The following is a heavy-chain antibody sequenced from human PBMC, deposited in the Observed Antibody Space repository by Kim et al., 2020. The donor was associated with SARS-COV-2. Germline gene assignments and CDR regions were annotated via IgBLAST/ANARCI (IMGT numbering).Heavy chain of an antibody. CDR2: INPNSGDT. CDR1: GYTFTGYY. V-gene: IGHV1-2*02. D-gene: IGHD3-10*01. CDR3: ARGGIWFGQLGGDIDY. Sequence: ASVKVSCKASGYTFTGYYMHWVRQAPGQGLEWMGWINPNSGDTNYAQKFQARVTMTRDTSISTAYMELSRLRSDDTAVYYCARGGIWFGQLGGDIDYWGQGTLVTVSS. J-gene: IGHJ4*02.